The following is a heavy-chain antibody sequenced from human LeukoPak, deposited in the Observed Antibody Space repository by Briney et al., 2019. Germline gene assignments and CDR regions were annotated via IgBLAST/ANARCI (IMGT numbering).Heavy chain of an antibody. CDR1: GYRFTSYW. D-gene: IGHD4-17*01. CDR3: ARREGLDCGDYAGGNFGY. J-gene: IGHJ4*02. V-gene: IGHV5-51*01. CDR2: IYAGDSDT. Sequence: GESLEISCKGFGYRFTSYWIGWVRRMPGKGLEWRGIIYAGDSDTRYSPSFQGQVTISADKSISTAYLQWSSLKASDTAMYYCARREGLDCGDYAGGNFGYWGQGTLVTVSS.